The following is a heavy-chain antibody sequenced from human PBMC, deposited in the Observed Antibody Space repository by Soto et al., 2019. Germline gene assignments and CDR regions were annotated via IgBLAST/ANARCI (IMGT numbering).Heavy chain of an antibody. D-gene: IGHD5-12*01. CDR1: GGSISSGGYY. V-gene: IGHV4-31*03. J-gene: IGHJ5*02. CDR2: IYYSGST. Sequence: PSETLSLTCTVSGGSISSGGYYWSWIRQHPGKGLEWIGYIYYSGSTYYNPSLKSRVTISVDTSKNQFSLRLSSVTAADTAVYYCARDRSLGATINDRGIDWFDPWGQGTLVAVSS. CDR3: ARDRSLGATINDRGIDWFDP.